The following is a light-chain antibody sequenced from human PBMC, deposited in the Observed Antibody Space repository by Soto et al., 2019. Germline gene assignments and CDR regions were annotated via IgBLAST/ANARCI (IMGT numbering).Light chain of an antibody. V-gene: IGKV1-16*02. CDR1: QGMSDY. CDR2: AVS. Sequence: DIHIHQSRSSLSASVGHRVSMTCLACQGMSDYLAWVLQRPGRAPKSLIYAVSSLQSGVPSKFSGSGSGTDFTLTISSLQAEDFATYYCQQYNSYPFTFGQGTRLEI. J-gene: IGKJ5*01. CDR3: QQYNSYPFT.